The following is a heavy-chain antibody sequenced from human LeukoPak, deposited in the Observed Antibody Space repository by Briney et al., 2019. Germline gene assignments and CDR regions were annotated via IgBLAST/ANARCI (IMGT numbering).Heavy chain of an antibody. J-gene: IGHJ4*02. CDR2: ISAYNGNT. CDR1: GYTFTSYG. V-gene: IGHV1-18*01. Sequence: ASVKVSCKASGYTFTSYGISWVRQAPGQGLEWMGWISAYNGNTNYAQKLQGRVTMTTDTSTSTAYMELRSLRSDDTAVYYCARSPTYYYGSGSSLGYYFDYWGQGTLVTVSS. CDR3: ARSPTYYYGSGSSLGYYFDY. D-gene: IGHD3-10*01.